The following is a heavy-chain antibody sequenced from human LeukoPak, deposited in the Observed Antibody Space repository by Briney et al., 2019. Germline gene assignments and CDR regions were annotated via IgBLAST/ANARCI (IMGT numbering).Heavy chain of an antibody. CDR1: GYTFTSYY. J-gene: IGHJ5*02. CDR2: INPSGGST. Sequence: ASVKVSCKASGYTFTSYYMHWVRQAPGQGLEWMGVINPSGGSTSYAQKFQGRVTLTRDTSTSTVYLELSSLRSEDTAVYYCARERGNYDLLPGYYRRNWFDPWGQGTLVTVSS. D-gene: IGHD3-9*01. CDR3: ARERGNYDLLPGYYRRNWFDP. V-gene: IGHV1-46*01.